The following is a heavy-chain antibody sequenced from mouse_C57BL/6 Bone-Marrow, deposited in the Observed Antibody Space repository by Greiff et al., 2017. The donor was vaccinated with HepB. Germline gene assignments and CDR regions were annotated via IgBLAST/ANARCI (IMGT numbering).Heavy chain of an antibody. Sequence: VQLKQSGPELVKPGASVKIPCKASGYTFTDYNMDWVKQSHGKSLEWIGDINPNNGGTIYNQKFKGKATLTVDKSSSTAYMELRSLTSEDTAVYYCARWGIVTTHWYFDVWGTGTTVTVSS. D-gene: IGHD2-5*01. V-gene: IGHV1-18*01. J-gene: IGHJ1*03. CDR1: GYTFTDYN. CDR2: INPNNGGT. CDR3: ARWGIVTTHWYFDV.